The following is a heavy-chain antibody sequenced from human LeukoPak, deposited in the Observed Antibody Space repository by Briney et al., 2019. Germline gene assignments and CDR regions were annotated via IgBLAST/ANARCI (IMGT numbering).Heavy chain of an antibody. V-gene: IGHV1-2*02. CDR3: ARDRVGSGWPRPYYFEV. D-gene: IGHD6-19*01. Sequence: ASVKVSCKASGYTLTGYYLHWVRQTPGQGLEWMGWINPNTGATHSAQKFQGRITMTRDTSISTAYMDLSRLRSDDTAVYYCARDRVGSGWPRPYYFEVWGQGTLVTVSS. J-gene: IGHJ4*02. CDR2: INPNTGAT. CDR1: GYTLTGYY.